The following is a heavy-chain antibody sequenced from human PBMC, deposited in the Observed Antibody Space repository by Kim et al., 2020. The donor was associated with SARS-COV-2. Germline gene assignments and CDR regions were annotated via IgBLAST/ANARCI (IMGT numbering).Heavy chain of an antibody. CDR3: AREGGAYGGNSDPFDY. V-gene: IGHV4-34*01. Sequence: SLKSRVTISVDTSKNQFSLKLSSVTAADTAVYYCAREGGAYGGNSDPFDYWGQGTLVTVSS. J-gene: IGHJ4*02. D-gene: IGHD4-17*01.